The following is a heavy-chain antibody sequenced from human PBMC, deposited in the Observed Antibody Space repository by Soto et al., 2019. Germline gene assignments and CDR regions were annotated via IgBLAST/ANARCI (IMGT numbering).Heavy chain of an antibody. Sequence: EVQLLESGGDLVQPGGSLRLSCAASGFTFSGYAMSWVRQTPGKGLNWVSSISSSADSTYYADSVKGRFTISRDNSKNTLYLEVKSLRAEDTAVYYCAASSSGGFFDYWGQGTLVTVSS. V-gene: IGHV3-23*01. J-gene: IGHJ4*02. CDR1: GFTFSGYA. CDR2: ISSSADST. CDR3: AASSSGGFFDY. D-gene: IGHD3-16*01.